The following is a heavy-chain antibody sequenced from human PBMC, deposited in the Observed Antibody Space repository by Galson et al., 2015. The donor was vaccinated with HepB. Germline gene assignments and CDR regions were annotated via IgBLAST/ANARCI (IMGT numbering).Heavy chain of an antibody. D-gene: IGHD3-9*01. CDR2: ISAYNGNT. CDR3: ARDRYYDILTGYYTRLDY. J-gene: IGHJ4*02. V-gene: IGHV1-18*04. CDR1: GYTFTSYG. Sequence: SVKVSCKASGYTFTSYGISWVRQAPGQGLEWMGWISAYNGNTNYAQKLQGRVTMTTDTSTSTAYMELRSLRSDDTAVYYCARDRYYDILTGYYTRLDYWGQGTLVTVSS.